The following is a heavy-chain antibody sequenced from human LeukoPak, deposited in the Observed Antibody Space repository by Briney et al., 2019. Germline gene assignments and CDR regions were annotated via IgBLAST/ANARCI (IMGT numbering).Heavy chain of an antibody. J-gene: IGHJ4*02. CDR2: INHSGST. V-gene: IGHV4-39*07. Sequence: SETLSLTCTVSGGSISSSSYYWGWIRQPPGKGLEWIGEINHSGSTNYNLSLKSRVTISVDTSKNQFSLKLSSVTAADTAVYYCARAEVLPDFYDTSGGFDYWGQGTLVTVSS. CDR1: GGSISSSSYY. CDR3: ARAEVLPDFYDTSGGFDY. D-gene: IGHD3-22*01.